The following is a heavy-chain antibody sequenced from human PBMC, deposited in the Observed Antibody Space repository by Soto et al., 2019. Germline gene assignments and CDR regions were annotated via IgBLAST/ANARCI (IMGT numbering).Heavy chain of an antibody. CDR1: GGSISSSSYY. CDR2: IYYSGST. D-gene: IGHD6-19*01. CDR3: ARTRAVWFDL. J-gene: IGHJ5*02. Sequence: SETLSLTCTVSGGSISSSSYYWGWIRQPPGKGLEWIGSIYYSGSTYYNPSLKSRVTISVDTSKNQFSLKLSSVTAADTAVYYCARTRAVWFDLWGQGTLVTFSS. V-gene: IGHV4-39*01.